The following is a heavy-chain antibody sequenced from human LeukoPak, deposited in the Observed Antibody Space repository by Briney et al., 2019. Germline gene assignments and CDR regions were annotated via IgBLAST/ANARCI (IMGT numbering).Heavy chain of an antibody. CDR1: GGSFSGYY. Sequence: SETLSLTCAVYGGSFSGYYWSWIRQPPGKGLEWIGEINHSGSTNYNPSLKSRVTISVDTSKNQFSLKLSSVTAEDTAVYYCTRGLITFRTGYYYDSSGYYGYFDYWGQGTLVTVSS. CDR2: INHSGST. D-gene: IGHD3-22*01. V-gene: IGHV4-34*01. J-gene: IGHJ4*02. CDR3: TRGLITFRTGYYYDSSGYYGYFDY.